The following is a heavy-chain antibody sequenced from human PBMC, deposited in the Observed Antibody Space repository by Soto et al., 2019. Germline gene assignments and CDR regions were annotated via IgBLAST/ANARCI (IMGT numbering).Heavy chain of an antibody. CDR3: ARNYYDSSGYYRNFDY. CDR2: IDWDDDK. V-gene: IGHV2-70*01. Sequence: SGPTLVNPPQTLTLTCTFSGFSLSTSGMCVSWIRQPPGKALEWLALIDWDDDKYYSTSLKTRLTISKDTSKNQVVLTMTNMDPVDTATYYCARNYYDSSGYYRNFDYWGQGTLVTVSS. D-gene: IGHD3-22*01. CDR1: GFSLSTSGMC. J-gene: IGHJ4*02.